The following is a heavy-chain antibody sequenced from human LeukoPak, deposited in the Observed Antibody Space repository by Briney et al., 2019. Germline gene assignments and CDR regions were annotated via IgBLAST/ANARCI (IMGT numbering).Heavy chain of an antibody. Sequence: SVKVSCKASGFTFTSSAMQWVRQARGQRLEWIGWIVVGSGNTNYAQKFQERVTITRDMSTSTAYMELSSLRSEDTAVYYCAAAAINYYDSSGYAFDIWGQGTMVTLSS. CDR3: AAAAINYYDSSGYAFDI. J-gene: IGHJ3*02. D-gene: IGHD3-22*01. CDR2: IVVGSGNT. V-gene: IGHV1-58*02. CDR1: GFTFTSSA.